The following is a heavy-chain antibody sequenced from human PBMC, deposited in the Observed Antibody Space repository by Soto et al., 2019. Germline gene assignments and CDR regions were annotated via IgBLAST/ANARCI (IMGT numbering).Heavy chain of an antibody. CDR3: AKAEPDSQNVLRYFDWLLDYGMDV. CDR1: GFTFSSYG. Sequence: QVQLVESGGGVVQPGRSLRLSCAASGFTFSSYGMHWVRQAPGKGLEWVAVISYDGSNKYYADSVKGRFTISRDNSKNTLYLQMNSLRAEDTAVYYCAKAEPDSQNVLRYFDWLLDYGMDVWGQGTTVTVSS. CDR2: ISYDGSNK. J-gene: IGHJ6*02. D-gene: IGHD3-9*01. V-gene: IGHV3-30*18.